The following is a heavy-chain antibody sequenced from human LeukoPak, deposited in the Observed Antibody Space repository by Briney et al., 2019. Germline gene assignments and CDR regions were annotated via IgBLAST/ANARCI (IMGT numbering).Heavy chain of an antibody. J-gene: IGHJ6*03. CDR1: GGSISSSSYY. Sequence: SETLSLTCTVSGGSISSSSYYWGWVRQPPGKGLEWIGSIYYSGSTYYNPSLKSRVTISVDTSKNQFSLKLSSVTAADTAVYYCARASGSYGPYYYYYMDVWGKGTTVTVSS. V-gene: IGHV4-39*01. CDR3: ARASGSYGPYYYYYMDV. D-gene: IGHD1-26*01. CDR2: IYYSGST.